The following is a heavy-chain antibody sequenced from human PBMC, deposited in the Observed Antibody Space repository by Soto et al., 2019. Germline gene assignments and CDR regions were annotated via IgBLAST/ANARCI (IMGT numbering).Heavy chain of an antibody. CDR3: TRGPRPISTGTGAY. Sequence: PGGSLRFSCAASGFIFKMYWMHWVRQSPGKGLVWISRIYNDGTYSDYADPVRGRFTISRDNVNDTLYLQMNNLRAEDSGLYYCTRGPRPISTGTGAYWGQGTQVTVSS. V-gene: IGHV3-74*01. CDR2: IYNDGTYS. D-gene: IGHD3-10*01. CDR1: GFIFKMYW. J-gene: IGHJ4*02.